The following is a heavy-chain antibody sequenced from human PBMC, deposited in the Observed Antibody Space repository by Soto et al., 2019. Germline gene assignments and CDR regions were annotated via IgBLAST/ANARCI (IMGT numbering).Heavy chain of an antibody. V-gene: IGHV3-23*01. Sequence: GGSLRLSCAASGFTFSSYAMSWVRQAPGKGLEWVSAISGSGGSTYYADSVKGRFTISRDNSKNTLYLQVNSLRAEDTAVYYCAKVYYDFWSGPGWFDPWGQGTLVTVSS. J-gene: IGHJ5*02. CDR3: AKVYYDFWSGPGWFDP. CDR1: GFTFSSYA. D-gene: IGHD3-3*01. CDR2: ISGSGGST.